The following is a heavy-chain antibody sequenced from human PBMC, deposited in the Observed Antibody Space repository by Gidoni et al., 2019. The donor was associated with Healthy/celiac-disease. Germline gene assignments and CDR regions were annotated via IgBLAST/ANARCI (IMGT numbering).Heavy chain of an antibody. Sequence: QLQLQESGPGLVKPSETLSLTCTVSGGSISSSSYYWGWIRQPPGKGLEWIGSIYYSGSTYYNPSLKSRVTISVDTSKNQFSLKLSSVTAADTAVYYCARREYYYDSSGYGNYYFDYWGQGTLVTVSS. D-gene: IGHD3-22*01. CDR2: IYYSGST. J-gene: IGHJ4*02. CDR3: ARREYYYDSSGYGNYYFDY. V-gene: IGHV4-39*01. CDR1: GGSISSSSYY.